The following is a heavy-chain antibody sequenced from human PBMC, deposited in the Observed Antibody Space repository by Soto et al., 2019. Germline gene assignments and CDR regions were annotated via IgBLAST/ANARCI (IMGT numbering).Heavy chain of an antibody. J-gene: IGHJ4*02. CDR2: IYSGGST. Sequence: EVQLVESGGGLIQPGGSLRLSCAASGFTVSSNYMSWVRQAPGKGLEWVSVIYSGGSTYYADSVKGRFTISRDNSKNTLYLQMNSLRAEDTAVYYCARVTDYFDSSGYYALAYWGQGTLVTVSS. CDR1: GFTVSSNY. CDR3: ARVTDYFDSSGYYALAY. D-gene: IGHD3-22*01. V-gene: IGHV3-53*01.